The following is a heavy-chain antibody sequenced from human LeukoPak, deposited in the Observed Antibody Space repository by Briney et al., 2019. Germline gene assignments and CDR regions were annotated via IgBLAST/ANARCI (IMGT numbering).Heavy chain of an antibody. CDR1: GYTFTSYY. CDR3: ARPLRVTMIRGAAFRASSDFDP. D-gene: IGHD3-10*01. Sequence: ASVKVSCKASGYTFTSYYMHWVRQAPGQGLEWMGIINPSGGSTSYAQKFQGRVTMTRDMSTSTVYMELSRLRSDDTAVYYCARPLRVTMIRGAAFRASSDFDPWGQGTLVTVSS. CDR2: INPSGGST. J-gene: IGHJ5*02. V-gene: IGHV1-46*01.